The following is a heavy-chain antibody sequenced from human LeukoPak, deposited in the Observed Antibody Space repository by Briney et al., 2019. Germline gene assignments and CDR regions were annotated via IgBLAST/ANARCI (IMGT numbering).Heavy chain of an antibody. CDR2: IYYSGST. V-gene: IGHV4-30-4*01. CDR3: ARALVDYGDFDFDL. CDR1: GGSISSGDYY. Sequence: PQTLSLTCTVSGGSISSGDYYWSWIRQPPGKGLEWIGYIYYSGSTYYNPSLKSRVTISVDTSKNQFSLKLSSVTAADTAVYYCARALVDYGDFDFDLWGRGTLVTVSS. D-gene: IGHD4-17*01. J-gene: IGHJ2*01.